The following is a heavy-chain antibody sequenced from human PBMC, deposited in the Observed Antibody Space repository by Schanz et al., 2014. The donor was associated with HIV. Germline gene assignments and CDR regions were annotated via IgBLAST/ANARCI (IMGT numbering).Heavy chain of an antibody. V-gene: IGHV1-18*01. J-gene: IGHJ6*02. Sequence: QIQLVQSGVEVRKPGASVKVSCKAAGYTFPSYGISWVRQAPGQGLEWMGWVSAYNGDTKYAQRVQDRVIMTTDTSTSTAYMELRNLRSDDTATYYCARPYCSSTGCYHYYGMDVWGQGTTVTVSS. CDR3: ARPYCSSTGCYHYYGMDV. CDR1: GYTFPSYG. D-gene: IGHD2-2*01. CDR2: VSAYNGDT.